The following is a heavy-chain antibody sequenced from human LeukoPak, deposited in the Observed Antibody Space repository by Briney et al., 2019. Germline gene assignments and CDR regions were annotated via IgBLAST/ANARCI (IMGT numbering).Heavy chain of an antibody. CDR3: ARHRVHYRSTSCYYFDY. CDR1: GGSISSYH. V-gene: IGHV4-59*08. Sequence: SETLSLTCTVSGGSISSYHWSWIRQPPGKGLEWIGYIYYSGSTNYNPSLKSRVTISVDTSKNQFSLELSSVTAADTAVYYCARHRVHYRSTSCYYFDYWGQGTLVTVSS. D-gene: IGHD2-2*01. J-gene: IGHJ4*02. CDR2: IYYSGST.